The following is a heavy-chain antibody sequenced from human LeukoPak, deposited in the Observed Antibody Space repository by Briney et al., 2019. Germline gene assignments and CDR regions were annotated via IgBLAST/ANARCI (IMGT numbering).Heavy chain of an antibody. Sequence: PSETLSLTCTVSGGSISSSNYYWGWIRQPPGKGLEWIGYIYYSGSTNYNPSLKSRVTISVDTSKNQFSLKLSSVTAADTAVYYCARLLWFGELHNWFDPWGQGTLVTVSS. CDR1: GGSISSSNYY. J-gene: IGHJ5*02. CDR3: ARLLWFGELHNWFDP. V-gene: IGHV4-61*05. CDR2: IYYSGST. D-gene: IGHD3-10*01.